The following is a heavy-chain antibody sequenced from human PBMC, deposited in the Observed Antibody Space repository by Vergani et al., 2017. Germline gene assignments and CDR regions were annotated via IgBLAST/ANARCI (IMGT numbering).Heavy chain of an antibody. Sequence: EVQLVQAGAEVKKPGASLKISCKGSGYSFTSYWMGWVRQMPGKGLEWMGIIYPGDSDTRYSPSFKGQVTISADTSIRTAYLQWSGLRASATAMYYCARLEAGQNDYWGQGTLVTVSS. D-gene: IGHD6-19*01. CDR1: GYSFTSYW. CDR2: IYPGDSDT. J-gene: IGHJ4*02. CDR3: ARLEAGQNDY. V-gene: IGHV5-51*01.